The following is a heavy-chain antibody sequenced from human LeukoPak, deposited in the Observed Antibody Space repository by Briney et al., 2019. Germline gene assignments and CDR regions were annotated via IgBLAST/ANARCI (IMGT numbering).Heavy chain of an antibody. D-gene: IGHD4-17*01. Sequence: GASVKVSCKASGYTFTGYYVHWVRQAPGQGLEWMGRINPNSGGTNYAQKFQGRVTMTRDTSISTAYMELSRLRSDDTAVYYCARDLGATVTTRPDDYWGQGTLVTVSS. CDR3: ARDLGATVTTRPDDY. J-gene: IGHJ4*02. CDR1: GYTFTGYY. CDR2: INPNSGGT. V-gene: IGHV1-2*06.